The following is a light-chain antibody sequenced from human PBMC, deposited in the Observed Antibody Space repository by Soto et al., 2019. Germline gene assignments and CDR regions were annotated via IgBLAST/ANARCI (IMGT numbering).Light chain of an antibody. Sequence: AIRMTQSPSSISASTGYRVTITCGASQGISSYLAWYQQKPGKAPKLLIYAASTLQSGVPSRFSGSGSGTEFTLTITSLQNEDFAAYYCQQLYSYTLTFGGGTKVDIK. V-gene: IGKV1-8*01. CDR2: AAS. J-gene: IGKJ4*01. CDR1: QGISSY. CDR3: QQLYSYTLT.